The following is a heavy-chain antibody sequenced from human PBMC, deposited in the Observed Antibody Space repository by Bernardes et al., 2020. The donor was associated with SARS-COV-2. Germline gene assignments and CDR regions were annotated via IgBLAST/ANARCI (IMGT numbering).Heavy chain of an antibody. CDR2: IFWDDDK. CDR1: GFSLSTTGVG. D-gene: IGHD1-26*01. CDR3: AHRYTGSHFDY. J-gene: IGHJ4*02. V-gene: IGHV2-5*02. Sequence: SGPTLVKPTQTLTLTCTFSGFSLSTTGVGVGWIRQPPGEALEWLALIFWDDDKFYSPSLKTRLSVTKDTAKNQVVLSMTDMDPVDTGTYYCAHRYTGSHFDYWGQGTLVTVSS.